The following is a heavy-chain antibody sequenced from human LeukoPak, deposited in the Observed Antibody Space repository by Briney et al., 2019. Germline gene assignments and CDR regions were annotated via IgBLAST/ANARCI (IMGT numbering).Heavy chain of an antibody. J-gene: IGHJ4*02. D-gene: IGHD6-13*01. CDR3: VRGGSAAAAVFDY. Sequence: SETLSLTCSASGGPISGYHWSWIRQPAGEGLEWIGHIHTSGKTNYNLSLKSRASTSVDTSKSQFSLKLTSGPAADTAVYYCVRGGSAAAAVFDYWGQGTLVIVSS. V-gene: IGHV4-4*07. CDR1: GGPISGYH. CDR2: IHTSGKT.